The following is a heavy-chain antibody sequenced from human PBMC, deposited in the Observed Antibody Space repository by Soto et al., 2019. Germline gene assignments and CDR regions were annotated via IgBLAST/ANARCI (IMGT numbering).Heavy chain of an antibody. CDR3: ARTWGDYYDNSGYYYDY. V-gene: IGHV1-18*01. CDR2: ISAYNGNT. J-gene: IGHJ4*02. Sequence: ASVKVSCKASGYTFTSYGISWVRQAPGQGLEWMGWISAYNGNTNYAQKLQGRVTMTTDTSTSTAYMELRSLRSDDTAVYYCARTWGDYYDNSGYYYDYWGQGTLVTDSS. D-gene: IGHD3-22*01. CDR1: GYTFTSYG.